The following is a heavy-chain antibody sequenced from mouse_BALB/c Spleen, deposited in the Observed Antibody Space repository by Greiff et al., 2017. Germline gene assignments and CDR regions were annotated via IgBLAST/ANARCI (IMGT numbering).Heavy chain of an antibody. CDR1: GYTFTDYE. CDR2: IDPETGGT. Sequence: VQLQQSGAELVRPGASVTLSCKASGYTFTDYEMHWVKQTPVHGLEWIGAIDPETGGTAYNQKFKGKATLTADKSSSTAYMELRSLTSEDSAVYYCTRREYDSLSYAMDYWGQGTSVTVSS. CDR3: TRREYDSLSYAMDY. D-gene: IGHD6-2*01. J-gene: IGHJ4*01. V-gene: IGHV1-15*01.